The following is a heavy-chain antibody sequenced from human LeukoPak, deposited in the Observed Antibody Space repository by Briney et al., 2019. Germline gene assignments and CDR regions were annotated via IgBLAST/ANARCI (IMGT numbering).Heavy chain of an antibody. D-gene: IGHD3-22*01. J-gene: IGHJ3*02. Sequence: SETLSLTCAVYGGSFSGYYWSWIRQPPGKGLEWIGEINHSGSTNYNPSLKSRVTISVDTSKNQFSLKLSSVTAADTAVYYCARDPRYYDSSGYNDAFDIWGQGTMVTVSS. CDR2: INHSGST. V-gene: IGHV4-34*01. CDR3: ARDPRYYDSSGYNDAFDI. CDR1: GGSFSGYY.